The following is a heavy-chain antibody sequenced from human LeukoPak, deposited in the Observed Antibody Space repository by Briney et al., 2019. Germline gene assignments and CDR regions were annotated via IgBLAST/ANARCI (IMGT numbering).Heavy chain of an antibody. CDR3: ASAYTYVRLGDH. D-gene: IGHD3-10*02. Sequence: GGSLRLSCAVSGLSFSNYWMHGVRQAPGKGLVWVARTNLHGTAVDYADPVKGRFTISRDNSKNMLFLQMNSLRVEDTAVYYCASAYTYVRLGDHWGQGTLVTVSP. CDR2: TNLHGTAV. CDR1: GLSFSNYW. J-gene: IGHJ4*02. V-gene: IGHV3-74*01.